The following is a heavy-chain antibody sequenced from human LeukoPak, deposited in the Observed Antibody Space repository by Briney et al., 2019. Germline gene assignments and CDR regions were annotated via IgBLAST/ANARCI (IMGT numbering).Heavy chain of an antibody. Sequence: VGSLRLSCAASGFTFSSYWMSWVRQAPGKGLEWVANIKQDGSEKYYVDSVKGRFTISRDNAKNSLYLQMNSLRAEDTAVYYCARDYGGNSGNCFDYWGQGTLVTVSS. CDR1: GFTFSSYW. V-gene: IGHV3-7*01. CDR3: ARDYGGNSGNCFDY. J-gene: IGHJ4*02. D-gene: IGHD4-23*01. CDR2: IKQDGSEK.